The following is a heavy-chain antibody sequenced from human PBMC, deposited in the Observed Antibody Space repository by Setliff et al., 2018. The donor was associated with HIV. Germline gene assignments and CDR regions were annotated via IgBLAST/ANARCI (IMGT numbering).Heavy chain of an antibody. J-gene: IGHJ2*01. V-gene: IGHV3-74*03. CDR3: ARDYSYVGFDL. D-gene: IGHD4-4*01. Sequence: GSLRLSCAASGFTFSGYWMHWVRQSPGRGLLGVAHIKGDGSITKYADSVKGRFTISRDNAKNTLYLQMNSLRAEDTAVYYCARDYSYVGFDLWGRGTLVTVSS. CDR2: IKGDGSIT. CDR1: GFTFSGYW.